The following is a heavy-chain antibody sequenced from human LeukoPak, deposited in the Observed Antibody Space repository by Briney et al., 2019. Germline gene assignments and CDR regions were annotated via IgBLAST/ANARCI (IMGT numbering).Heavy chain of an antibody. CDR3: ASGRPGWTGTWSY. D-gene: IGHD1-14*01. V-gene: IGHV3-48*03. Sequence: GGSLRLSCAASGFTFSSYEMNWVRQGPGKGLEWVSYISSSGTTKYYADSVKGRFTLSRDNAKNTLYLQMSSLRAEDTAVYYCASGRPGWTGTWSYWGQGTLVTVSS. J-gene: IGHJ4*02. CDR2: ISSSGTTK. CDR1: GFTFSSYE.